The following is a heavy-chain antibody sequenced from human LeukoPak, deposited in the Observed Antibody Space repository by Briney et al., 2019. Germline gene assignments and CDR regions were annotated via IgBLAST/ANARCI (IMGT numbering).Heavy chain of an antibody. J-gene: IGHJ6*03. CDR2: INHSGST. V-gene: IGHV4-34*01. CDR3: ARLNVDTVFFYYYYMDV. CDR1: GGSFSGYY. Sequence: PSETLSLTCAVYGGSFSGYYWSWIRQPPGKGLEWIGEINHSGSTNYNPSLKSRVTISVDTSKNQFSLKLSSVTAADTAVYYCARLNVDTVFFYYYYMDVWGKGTTVTISS. D-gene: IGHD5-18*01.